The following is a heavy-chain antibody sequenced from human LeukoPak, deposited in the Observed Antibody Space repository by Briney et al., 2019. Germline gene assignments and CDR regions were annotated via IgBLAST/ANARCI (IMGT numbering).Heavy chain of an antibody. Sequence: PGGSLRLSCAASGFTLRNYEMNWVRQAPGKGLEWVSYISRSAGSTTYYADSVKGRFTISRDNAKNSLFLQMNSLRVEDTALYYCARTGGNSNWYFYLWGRGTLVTVSS. D-gene: IGHD4-23*01. CDR2: ISRSAGSTT. J-gene: IGHJ2*01. CDR3: ARTGGNSNWYFYL. CDR1: GFTLRNYE. V-gene: IGHV3-48*03.